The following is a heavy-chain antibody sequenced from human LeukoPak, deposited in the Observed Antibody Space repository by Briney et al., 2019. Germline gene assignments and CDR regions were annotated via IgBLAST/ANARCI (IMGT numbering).Heavy chain of an antibody. V-gene: IGHV3-21*01. CDR1: GFTFSSYS. J-gene: IGHJ4*02. D-gene: IGHD3-22*01. CDR2: ISSSSSYI. Sequence: GGSLRISCAASGFTFSSYSMNWVRRAPGKGLEWVSSISSSSSYIYYADSVKGRFTISRDNAKNSLYLQMNSLRAEDTAVYYCARAGDSLFDYWGQGTLVTVSS. CDR3: ARAGDSLFDY.